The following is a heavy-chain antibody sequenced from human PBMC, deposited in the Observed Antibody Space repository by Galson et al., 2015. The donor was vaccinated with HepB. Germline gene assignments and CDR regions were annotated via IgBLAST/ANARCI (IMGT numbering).Heavy chain of an antibody. J-gene: IGHJ6*02. Sequence: QSGAEVKRPGASVKVSCKASGYTFTNYAMNWVRQAPGQGLEWMGWINTNTGNPTYAQGFTGRFVFSLDTSVSTAYLQISSLKADDTAIYYCATEGSGSYRYGMDVWGQGTTVTVSS. V-gene: IGHV7-4-1*02. D-gene: IGHD1-26*01. CDR3: ATEGSGSYRYGMDV. CDR2: INTNTGNP. CDR1: GYTFTNYA.